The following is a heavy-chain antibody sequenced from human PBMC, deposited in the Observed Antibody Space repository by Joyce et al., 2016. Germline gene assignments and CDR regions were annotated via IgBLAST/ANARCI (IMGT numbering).Heavy chain of an antibody. CDR2: SRNKAKDYTT. CDR3: GASIVADLDY. CDR1: GFTFSDHY. J-gene: IGHJ4*02. Sequence: EVQLVESGGGLVQPGGSLRLSCAASGFTFSDHYMDWVRQAPGKGLEWVGRSRNKAKDYTTEYAASVKGRFTFSRDDSKDLFYLQMNGLKTEDTAVYYCGASIVADLDYWGRGTLVTVSS. V-gene: IGHV3-72*01. D-gene: IGHD2-21*01.